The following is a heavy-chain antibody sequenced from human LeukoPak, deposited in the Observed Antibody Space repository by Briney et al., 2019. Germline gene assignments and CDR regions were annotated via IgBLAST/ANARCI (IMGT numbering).Heavy chain of an antibody. D-gene: IGHD1-20*01. CDR3: ARDRPKYNWNPYYYYYYGMDV. V-gene: IGHV1-2*04. Sequence: ASVKVSCKASGYTFTSYGISWVRQAPGQGLEWMGWINPNSGGTNYAQKFQGWVTMTRDTSISTAYMELSRLRSDDTAVYYCARDRPKYNWNPYYYYYYGMDVWGQGTTVTVSS. CDR2: INPNSGGT. CDR1: GYTFTSYG. J-gene: IGHJ6*02.